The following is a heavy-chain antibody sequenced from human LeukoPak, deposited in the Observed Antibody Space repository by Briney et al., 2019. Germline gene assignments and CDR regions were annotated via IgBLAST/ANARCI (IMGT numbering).Heavy chain of an antibody. D-gene: IGHD6-19*01. CDR1: IGSISSSKW. CDR3: AREPKQWLVSWNWYFDL. CDR2: INHSGST. V-gene: IGHV4-4*02. Sequence: SETLSLTCSVSIGSISSSKWWSWVRQPPGKGLEWIGEINHSGSTNYNPSLKSRVTISVDTSKNQFSLKLSSVTAADTAVYYCAREPKQWLVSWNWYFDLWGRGTLVTVSS. J-gene: IGHJ2*01.